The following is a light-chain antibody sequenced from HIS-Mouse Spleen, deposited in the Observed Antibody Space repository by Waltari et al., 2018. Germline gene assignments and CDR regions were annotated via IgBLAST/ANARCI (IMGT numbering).Light chain of an antibody. Sequence: EIVLTQSPGTLSLSPGEIATLSCRASQSVSSSCLAWYQQKPGQAPRLLIYGASSRATGIPDRFSGSGSGTDFTLTISRLEPEDFAVYYCQQYGSSPFTFGQGTKLEIK. CDR2: GAS. CDR3: QQYGSSPFT. V-gene: IGKV3-20*01. CDR1: QSVSSSC. J-gene: IGKJ2*01.